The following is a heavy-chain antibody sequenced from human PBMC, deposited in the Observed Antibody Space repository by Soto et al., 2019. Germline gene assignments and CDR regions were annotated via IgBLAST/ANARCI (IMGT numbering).Heavy chain of an antibody. CDR1: GGSFSGYY. V-gene: IGHV4-34*01. Sequence: SETLSLTCAVYGGSFSGYYWSCIRQPPGKGLEWIGEINHSGSTNYNPSLKSRVTISVDMYKNQFSLKLSSVTAADTAVYYCARGRSSRWDGYDYHSYGMDVGGQGATVTVSS. CDR3: ARGRSSRWDGYDYHSYGMDV. D-gene: IGHD3-10*01. J-gene: IGHJ6*02. CDR2: INHSGST.